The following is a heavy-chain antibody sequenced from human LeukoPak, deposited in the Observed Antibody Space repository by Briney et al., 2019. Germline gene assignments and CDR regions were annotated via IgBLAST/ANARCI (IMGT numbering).Heavy chain of an antibody. J-gene: IGHJ6*04. CDR3: AKAGSGSYYKSRSGMDV. CDR2: ITGSGDTT. CDR1: GFIFRNYA. V-gene: IGHV3-23*01. D-gene: IGHD3-10*01. Sequence: GGSLRLSCAASGFIFRNYAMSWVRQAPGKGLEWVSAITGSGDTTYYADSVKGRFTISRDNSKNTLYLQMSSLRAEDTAVYYCAKAGSGSYYKSRSGMDVWGKGTTVIVSS.